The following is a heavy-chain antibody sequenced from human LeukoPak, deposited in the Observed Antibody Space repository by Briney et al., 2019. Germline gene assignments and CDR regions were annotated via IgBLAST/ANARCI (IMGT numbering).Heavy chain of an antibody. CDR1: GGTFSSYA. J-gene: IGHJ4*02. Sequence: GASVKVSCKASGGTFSSYAISWVRQARGQGLEWMGGIIPIFGTANYAQKFQGRVTITADESTSTAYMELSSLRSEDTAVYYCARARRSGYYDILTGYVDYWGQGTLVTVSS. D-gene: IGHD3-9*01. CDR3: ARARRSGYYDILTGYVDY. CDR2: IIPIFGTA. V-gene: IGHV1-69*01.